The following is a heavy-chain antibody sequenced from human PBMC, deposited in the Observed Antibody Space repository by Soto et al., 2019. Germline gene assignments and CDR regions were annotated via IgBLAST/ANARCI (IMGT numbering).Heavy chain of an antibody. CDR2: INPSGGST. Sequence: ASVKVSCKASGYTFSSYYMHWVRQAPGQRLEWIGIINPSGGSTSYAQKFQGRVTMTRDTSTSTVYMELSSLRSEDTAVYYCARDVVVVVAATGNHFDYWGQGTLVTVSS. D-gene: IGHD2-15*01. J-gene: IGHJ4*02. V-gene: IGHV1-46*03. CDR3: ARDVVVVVAATGNHFDY. CDR1: GYTFSSYY.